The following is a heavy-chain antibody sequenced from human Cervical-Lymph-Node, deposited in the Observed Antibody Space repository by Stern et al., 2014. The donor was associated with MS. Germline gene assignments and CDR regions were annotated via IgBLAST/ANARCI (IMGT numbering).Heavy chain of an antibody. V-gene: IGHV3-33*01. CDR2: IWYDGNKK. CDR1: GFTFSNYG. Sequence: VQLVESGGGVVQPGRSLRLSCAASGFTFSNYGMHWVRQAPGKGLEWVAVIWYDGNKKYYANSVKGRFTTSRDNSKTPLLLKMSSLTAEDTALYYCARGNWNYEGMGYWGQGTLVTVSS. J-gene: IGHJ4*02. CDR3: ARGNWNYEGMGY. D-gene: IGHD1-7*01.